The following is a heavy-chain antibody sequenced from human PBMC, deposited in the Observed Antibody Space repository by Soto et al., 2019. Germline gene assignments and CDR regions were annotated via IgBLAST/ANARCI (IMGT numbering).Heavy chain of an antibody. Sequence: GGSLRLSCAVSGFTFSSFGMNWVRQAPGKGLEWISYITSDSSTRHYADFVKGRFTISRDNAKSSLYLQMNSLRDEDTAVYYCSRDLGSGYVRFYWGQGTVVTVSS. CDR1: GFTFSSFG. J-gene: IGHJ4*02. CDR2: ITSDSSTR. CDR3: SRDLGSGYVRFY. D-gene: IGHD5-12*01. V-gene: IGHV3-48*02.